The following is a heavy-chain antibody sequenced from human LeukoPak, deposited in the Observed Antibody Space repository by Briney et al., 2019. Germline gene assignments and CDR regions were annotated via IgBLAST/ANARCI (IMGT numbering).Heavy chain of an antibody. CDR1: GFTLSSYV. J-gene: IGHJ4*02. Sequence: GGSLRLSCAASGFTLSSYVMSWVRQAPGKGLEWVSYINHNAETIYYADSVKGRFTISRDNAKNVLYLQMNRLRDGDTAVYYCARDSDWAFDNWGQGTLVTVSS. D-gene: IGHD2-21*02. CDR3: ARDSDWAFDN. CDR2: INHNAETI. V-gene: IGHV3-48*02.